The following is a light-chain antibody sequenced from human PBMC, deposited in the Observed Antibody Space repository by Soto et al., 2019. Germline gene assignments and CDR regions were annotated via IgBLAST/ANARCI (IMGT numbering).Light chain of an antibody. V-gene: IGKV3-20*01. CDR3: QQYASSPLT. CDR2: HAS. J-gene: IGKJ4*01. CDR1: QSVGRDY. Sequence: EIVLTQSPGTLSLSPGERATLSCRASQSVGRDYLAWYQQKPGQAPRLLIHHASNRATGIPDRFSGSGSGTDFTLTISRLEPEDFAEFYCQQYASSPLTFGGGTKGEIK.